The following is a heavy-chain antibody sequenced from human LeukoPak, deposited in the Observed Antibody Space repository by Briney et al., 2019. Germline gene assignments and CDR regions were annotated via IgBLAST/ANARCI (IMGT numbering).Heavy chain of an antibody. Sequence: SEALSLTCAVYGGSFSGYYWSWIRQPPGKGLEWIGEINHSGSTNYNPSLKSRVTISVDTSKNQFSLKLSSVTAADTAVYYCARGKTLLRYFDWLSRYYTDVWGKGTTVTVSS. V-gene: IGHV4-34*01. J-gene: IGHJ6*03. CDR3: ARGKTLLRYFDWLSRYYTDV. D-gene: IGHD3-9*01. CDR2: INHSGST. CDR1: GGSFSGYY.